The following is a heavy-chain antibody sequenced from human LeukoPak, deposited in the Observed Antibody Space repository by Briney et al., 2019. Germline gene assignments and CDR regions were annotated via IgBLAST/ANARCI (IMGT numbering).Heavy chain of an antibody. Sequence: ASVKVSCKTSGYTFTDYYMHWVRQAPGQGLEWMGWISPNSGDTSYAQSFQGRVTMTRDTSISTAYMELSRLRSDDTAVYYCVRAPGASPFDYWGQGTLVTVSS. CDR1: GYTFTDYY. CDR2: ISPNSGDT. CDR3: VRAPGASPFDY. V-gene: IGHV1-2*02. J-gene: IGHJ4*02. D-gene: IGHD3-10*01.